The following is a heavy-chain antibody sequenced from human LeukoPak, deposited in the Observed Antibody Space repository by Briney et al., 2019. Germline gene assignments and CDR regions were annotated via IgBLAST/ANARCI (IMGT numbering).Heavy chain of an antibody. Sequence: GGSLRLSCAASGFTFSSYELNWARQSPGKGLEWLSHISTSGTTKYYANSVKGRFAIFRDNAKNSVYLQMNSLPAEDTGLYYCARDATTQVGWVYMDVWGKGTTVTISS. CDR1: GFTFSSYE. CDR3: ARDATTQVGWVYMDV. J-gene: IGHJ6*03. CDR2: ISTSGTTK. V-gene: IGHV3-48*03. D-gene: IGHD1-1*01.